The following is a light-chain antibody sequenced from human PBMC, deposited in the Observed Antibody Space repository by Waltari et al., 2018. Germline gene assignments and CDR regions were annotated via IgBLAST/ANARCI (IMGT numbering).Light chain of an antibody. CDR2: KIS. CDR3: CSYAGGGSWV. Sequence: QSALTQPASVSGSPGQSITISCTGPSSDVGNYNLVSWFRQHPGQAPKLVVYKISRRPSGVSDRFSGSKSGNTASLTISGLHLEDEADYYCCSYAGGGSWVFGGGTKLTVL. J-gene: IGLJ3*02. CDR1: SSDVGNYNL. V-gene: IGLV2-23*02.